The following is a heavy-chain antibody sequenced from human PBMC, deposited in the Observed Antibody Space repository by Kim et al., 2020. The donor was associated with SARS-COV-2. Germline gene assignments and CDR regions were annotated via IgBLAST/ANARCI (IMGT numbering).Heavy chain of an antibody. V-gene: IGHV3-30-3*01. CDR2: ISYDGSNK. Sequence: GGSLRLSCAASGFTFSSYAMHWVRQAPGKGLEWVAVISYDGSNKYYADSVKGRFTISRDNSKNTLYLQMNSLRAEDTAVYYCARDLWELPEFDYWGQGTLVTVSS. CDR3: ARDLWELPEFDY. J-gene: IGHJ4*02. D-gene: IGHD1-26*01. CDR1: GFTFSSYA.